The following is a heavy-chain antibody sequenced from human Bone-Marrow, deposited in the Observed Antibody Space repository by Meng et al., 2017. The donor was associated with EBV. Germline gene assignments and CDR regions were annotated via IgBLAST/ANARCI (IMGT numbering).Heavy chain of an antibody. CDR2: IYWDDDK. D-gene: IGHD6-6*01. V-gene: IGHV2-5*02. Sequence: QITCKEFGPNLVKPTQTLTLTCTFSGFSLSTRGVGVGWIRQPPGKALEWLAVIYWDDDKRYSPSLKSRLTITKDTSKKQVVLTMTNMDPVDAATYYCAHLIAARPFDYWGQGTLVTVSS. CDR3: AHLIAARPFDY. J-gene: IGHJ4*02. CDR1: GFSLSTRGVG.